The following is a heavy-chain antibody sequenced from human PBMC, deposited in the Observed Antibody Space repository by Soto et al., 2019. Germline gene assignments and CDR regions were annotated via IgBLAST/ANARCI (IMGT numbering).Heavy chain of an antibody. CDR2: ISTYTGNT. D-gene: IGHD3-10*01. J-gene: IGHJ6*02. CDR1: GYTFTNYD. V-gene: IGHV1-18*01. CDR3: ARGYYYGSGRPTPGGMDV. Sequence: QVHLVQSGAEVKKPGASVKVSCKASGYTFTNYDINWVRQAPGQGLEWMGWISTYTGNTNYAQKLQGRVTMTTDTSTLTGXRELRSLRSDDTAVYYCARGYYYGSGRPTPGGMDVWGQGTTVTVSS.